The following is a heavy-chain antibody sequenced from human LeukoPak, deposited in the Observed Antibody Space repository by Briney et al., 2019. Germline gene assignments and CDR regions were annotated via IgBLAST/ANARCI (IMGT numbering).Heavy chain of an antibody. CDR2: IKQDGSEK. CDR1: GFTFSSYW. CDR3: ATTLYDFWSGSPQYYFDY. D-gene: IGHD3-3*01. Sequence: GGSLRLSCAASGFTFSSYWMSWVRQAPGKGPEWVANIKQDGSEKYYVDSVKGRFTISRDNAKNSLYLQMNSLRAEDTAVYYCATTLYDFWSGSPQYYFDYWGQGTLVTVSS. J-gene: IGHJ4*02. V-gene: IGHV3-7*01.